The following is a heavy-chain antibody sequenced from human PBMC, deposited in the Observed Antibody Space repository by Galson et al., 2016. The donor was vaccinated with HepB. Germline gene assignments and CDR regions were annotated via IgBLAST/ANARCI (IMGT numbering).Heavy chain of an antibody. CDR3: ARDVGSTLAARSFDY. V-gene: IGHV6-1*01. D-gene: IGHD6-6*01. J-gene: IGHJ4*02. CDR2: TYFRSKWHN. CDR1: GDSVSSNTAA. Sequence: CAISGDSVSSNTAAWNWIRQSPSRGLEWLGRTYFRSKWHNDYTMSVKSRIIISPDTSKNQFSLQLNSATPEDTAVYYCARDVGSTLAARSFDYWGQGTLVIVSS.